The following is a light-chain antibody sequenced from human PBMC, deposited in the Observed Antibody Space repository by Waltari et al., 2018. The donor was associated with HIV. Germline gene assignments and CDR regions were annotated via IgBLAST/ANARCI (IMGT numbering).Light chain of an antibody. Sequence: DIQMTQSPSTLSASVGDRVTITCRASQSIISWLAWYQQKPGKAPKLLIYKASTLQSGVPSRFSGSGSATKFTLTISSLQPDDFVTYYCQQYNNHWTFGQGTKVEIK. J-gene: IGKJ1*01. CDR3: QQYNNHWT. CDR1: QSIISW. V-gene: IGKV1-5*03. CDR2: KAS.